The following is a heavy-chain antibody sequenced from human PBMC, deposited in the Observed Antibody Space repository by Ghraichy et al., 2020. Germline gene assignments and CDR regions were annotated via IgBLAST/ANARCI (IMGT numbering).Heavy chain of an antibody. D-gene: IGHD2-15*01. Sequence: SQTLSLTCAVYGGSFSGYYWSWIRQPPGKGLEWIGEINHSGSTNYNPSLKSRVTISVDTSKNQFSLKLSSVTAADTAVYYCARGRPNYCSGGSCHSSTPGYYYYGMDVWGQGTTVTVSS. CDR2: INHSGST. J-gene: IGHJ6*02. CDR3: ARGRPNYCSGGSCHSSTPGYYYYGMDV. CDR1: GGSFSGYY. V-gene: IGHV4-34*01.